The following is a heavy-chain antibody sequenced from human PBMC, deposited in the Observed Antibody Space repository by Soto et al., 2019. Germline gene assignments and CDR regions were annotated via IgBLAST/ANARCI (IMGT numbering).Heavy chain of an antibody. J-gene: IGHJ4*02. Sequence: SETLSLTCAVSGGSISSGGYSWSWIRQPPGKGMEWIGYIYHSGSTYYNPSLKSRVTISVDRSKNQFSLRLTSVTAADTAVYYCARGTSNWGWKFDYWGQGILVTVSS. V-gene: IGHV4-30-2*01. CDR1: GGSISSGGYS. CDR3: ARGTSNWGWKFDY. D-gene: IGHD7-27*01. CDR2: IYHSGST.